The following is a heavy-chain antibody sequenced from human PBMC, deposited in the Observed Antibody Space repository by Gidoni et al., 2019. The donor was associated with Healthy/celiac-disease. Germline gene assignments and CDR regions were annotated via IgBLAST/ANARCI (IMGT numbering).Heavy chain of an antibody. Sequence: EVQLVESGGGLVQPGRSLRLSCAASGFTFDDYAMHWVRQAPGKGLECVSGISWNSGSIGYADSVKGRFTISRDNAKNSLYLQMNSLRAEDTALYYCAIAETYDSSGYFDYWGQGTLVTVSS. D-gene: IGHD3-22*01. CDR3: AIAETYDSSGYFDY. V-gene: IGHV3-9*01. CDR2: ISWNSGSI. CDR1: GFTFDDYA. J-gene: IGHJ4*02.